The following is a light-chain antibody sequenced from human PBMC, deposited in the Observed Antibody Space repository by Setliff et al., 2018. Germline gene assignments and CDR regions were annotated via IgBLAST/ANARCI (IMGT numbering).Light chain of an antibody. CDR1: SSNIGAGYD. CDR2: GNS. CDR3: QSYDSSLGDVA. J-gene: IGLJ2*01. Sequence: QSVLTQPPSVSGAPGQRVTIPCTGSSSNIGAGYDVHWYQHLPGTAPKLLIYGNSNRPSGVPDRFSGSKSGTSASLAITGLQAEDEADYYCQSYDSSLGDVAFGGGTKVTVL. V-gene: IGLV1-40*01.